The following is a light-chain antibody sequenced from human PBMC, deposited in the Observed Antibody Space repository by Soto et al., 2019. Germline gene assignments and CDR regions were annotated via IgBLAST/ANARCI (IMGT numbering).Light chain of an antibody. CDR3: SSYTSSSTLVV. J-gene: IGLJ2*01. CDR2: YVS. Sequence: SALTQPASVSGSPGQSITISCTGTSSDVGGYNYVSWYQQHPGIAPKLMIYYVSNRPSGVSNRFSGSKSGNTASLTISGLQAEDEADYYCSSYTSSSTLVVFGGGTKLTVL. V-gene: IGLV2-14*01. CDR1: SSDVGGYNY.